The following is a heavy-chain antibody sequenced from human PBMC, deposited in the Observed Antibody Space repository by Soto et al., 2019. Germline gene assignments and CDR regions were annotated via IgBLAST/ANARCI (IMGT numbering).Heavy chain of an antibody. D-gene: IGHD2-15*01. V-gene: IGHV4-34*02. CDR1: GGSSSSHN. Sequence: QVQLQQWGAGLLKPSETLSLTCAVFGGSSSSHNWNWIRQSAGKGLEWIGEINHNGRTTYNPSLKSRVCILFDTSKNQFSLNLNSMTAADTALYFCARGRRHCSGGSCSQTKTFDRWGQGTQVTVSS. CDR2: INHNGRT. J-gene: IGHJ4*02. CDR3: ARGRRHCSGGSCSQTKTFDR.